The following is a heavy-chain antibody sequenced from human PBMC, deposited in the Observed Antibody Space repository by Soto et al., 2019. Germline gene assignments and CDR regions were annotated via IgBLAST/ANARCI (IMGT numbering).Heavy chain of an antibody. Sequence: QVQLVQSGAEVKKPGASVKVSCKASGYTFTGYYMHWVRQAPGQGLEWMGWINPDSGGTNYAQKFQGWVTTTRDSSTSTAYMELSRLRSDDTAVYYCAREVRYCSGGACYSGGSGYYYYYMDVWGKGTTVTVSS. CDR3: AREVRYCSGGACYSGGSGYYYYYMDV. V-gene: IGHV1-2*04. CDR2: INPDSGGT. D-gene: IGHD2-15*01. CDR1: GYTFTGYY. J-gene: IGHJ6*03.